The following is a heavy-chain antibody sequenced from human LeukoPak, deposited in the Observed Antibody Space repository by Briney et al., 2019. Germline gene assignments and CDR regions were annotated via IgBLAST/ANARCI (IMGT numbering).Heavy chain of an antibody. CDR3: ARSFDI. CDR1: GFTFSDYA. CDR2: IRSTSSTM. J-gene: IGHJ3*02. V-gene: IGHV3-48*02. Sequence: GGSLRLSCAASGFTFSDYAMNWVCQAPGKGLEWVSYIRSTSSTMYYADSVKGRFTISRDNGKNSLYLQMNNLRDEDTAVYYCARSFDIWGQGTMVTVSS.